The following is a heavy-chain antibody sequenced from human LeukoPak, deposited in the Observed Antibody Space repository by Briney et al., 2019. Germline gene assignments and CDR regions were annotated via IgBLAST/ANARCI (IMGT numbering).Heavy chain of an antibody. CDR3: ARARYSDY. V-gene: IGHV3-7*01. CDR2: IKQDGSEK. J-gene: IGHJ4*02. Sequence: PGGSLRLSCAASGFTFSNYWMTWVRQAPGKGLEWVANIKQDGSEKDYVDSVKGRFTISRDNVKNSLYLQMSSLRAEDTAVYYCARARYSDYWGQGTLVTVSS. CDR1: GFTFSNYW.